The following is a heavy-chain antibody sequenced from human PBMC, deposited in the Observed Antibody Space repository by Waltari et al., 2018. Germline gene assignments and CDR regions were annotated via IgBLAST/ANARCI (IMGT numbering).Heavy chain of an antibody. V-gene: IGHV4-38-2*02. CDR3: AREAEIAAAGRYPAWVWFDP. Sequence: QVQLQESGPGLVKPSETLSLTCAVSGYSISSGYYWGWIRQPPGKGLEWIGSIYHSGSTYYNPSRKSRVTISVDTSKNRFSLKLSSGTAADTAVYYCAREAEIAAAGRYPAWVWFDPWGQGTLVTVSS. J-gene: IGHJ5*02. CDR2: IYHSGST. D-gene: IGHD6-13*01. CDR1: GYSISSGYY.